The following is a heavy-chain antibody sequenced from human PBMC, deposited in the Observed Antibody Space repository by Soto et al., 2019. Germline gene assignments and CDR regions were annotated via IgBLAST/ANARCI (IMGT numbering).Heavy chain of an antibody. Sequence: GGSMQLSCAAFGFTFSNYAVHRVRQAPGKGLEWVAVISYDGRGKYYAASVKGRCTISRDNSKNTLYLQMNRLRAETTAGYYCARDTQYGSRASCYEGDVWGQGATVTVSS. D-gene: IGHD2-2*01. CDR3: ARDTQYGSRASCYEGDV. CDR1: GFTFSNYA. J-gene: IGHJ6*01. CDR2: ISYDGRGK. V-gene: IGHV3-30*04.